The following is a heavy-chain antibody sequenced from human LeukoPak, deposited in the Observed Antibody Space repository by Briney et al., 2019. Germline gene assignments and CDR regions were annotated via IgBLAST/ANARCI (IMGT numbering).Heavy chain of an antibody. CDR3: ARDYDVLTAYPPTQLFDP. V-gene: IGHV4-4*07. CDR1: GGSISSYY. J-gene: IGHJ5*02. CDR2: IYTSGST. Sequence: SETLSLTCTVSGGSISSYYWSWIRQPAGKGLEWIGRIYTSGSTNYNPPLKSRVTMSVDTSKNQFSLKLNSATAADTAVYYCARDYDVLTAYPPTQLFDPWGQGTLVTVSS. D-gene: IGHD3-9*01.